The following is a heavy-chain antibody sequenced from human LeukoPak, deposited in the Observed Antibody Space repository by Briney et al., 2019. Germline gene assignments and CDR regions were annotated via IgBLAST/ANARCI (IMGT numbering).Heavy chain of an antibody. D-gene: IGHD5-24*01. CDR1: RFTFSSYE. CDR3: VKDDGWVQYAN. Sequence: PGGSLRLSCAASRFTFSSYEMNWVRQAPGKGLEWVSYINSSGSTIYYADSVKGRFIISRDNSKNTVYLQMNSLSAEDAAVYYCVKDDGWVQYANWGQGTLVTVSS. V-gene: IGHV3-48*03. J-gene: IGHJ4*02. CDR2: INSSGSTI.